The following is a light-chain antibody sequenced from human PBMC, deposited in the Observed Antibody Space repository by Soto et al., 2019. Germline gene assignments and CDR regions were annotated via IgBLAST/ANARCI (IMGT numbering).Light chain of an antibody. CDR1: QSVSSY. Sequence: EIVLTQSPATLSLSPGERATLSCGASQSVSSYLAWYQQKPGQAPRLLIYDASNRATGIPARFSGSGSGTDFTLTISSLEPEDFAVYYCQQRSNWSFGGGTKVDIK. CDR3: QQRSNWS. V-gene: IGKV3-11*01. CDR2: DAS. J-gene: IGKJ4*01.